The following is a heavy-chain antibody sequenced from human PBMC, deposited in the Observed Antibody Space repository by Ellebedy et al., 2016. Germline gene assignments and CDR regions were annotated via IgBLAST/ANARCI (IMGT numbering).Heavy chain of an antibody. CDR2: MNPNSGNT. D-gene: IGHD6-19*01. CDR3: ARGQYSSGWNDY. V-gene: IGHV1-8*02. Sequence: ASVKVSCXASGGTFSSYAISWVRQAPGQGLEWMGWMNPNSGNTGYAQKFQGRVTMTRNTSISTAYMELSSLRSDDTAVYYCARGQYSSGWNDYWGQGTLVTVSS. J-gene: IGHJ4*02. CDR1: GGTFSSYA.